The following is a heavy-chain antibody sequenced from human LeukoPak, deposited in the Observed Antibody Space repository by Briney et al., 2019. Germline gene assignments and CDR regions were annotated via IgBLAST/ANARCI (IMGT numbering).Heavy chain of an antibody. V-gene: IGHV3-43*02. CDR1: GLNLDAYA. J-gene: IGHJ6*02. CDR3: AKDTPLFYHYYGIDV. Sequence: GGSLRLSCAASGLNLDAYAMHWVRQAPGKGLEWVSLISGDGTITDYADSVKGRFTISRDNSKNSLFLEMNSLRSEDTALYYCAKDTPLFYHYYGIDVWGQGTTVTVSS. CDR2: ISGDGTIT.